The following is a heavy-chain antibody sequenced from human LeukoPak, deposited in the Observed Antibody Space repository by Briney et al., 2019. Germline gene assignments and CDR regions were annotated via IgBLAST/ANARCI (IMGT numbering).Heavy chain of an antibody. CDR3: ARVSRVDYYDSSGHEGIDY. V-gene: IGHV3-7*01. J-gene: IGHJ4*02. Sequence: GGSLTLSCAASGFTLSSYWMSWVRQAPGKGLEWVANIKQDGSEKYYVDSVKGRFTISRDNAKNSLYLQMNSLRAEDTAVYYCARVSRVDYYDSSGHEGIDYWGQGTLVTVSS. CDR1: GFTLSSYW. CDR2: IKQDGSEK. D-gene: IGHD3-22*01.